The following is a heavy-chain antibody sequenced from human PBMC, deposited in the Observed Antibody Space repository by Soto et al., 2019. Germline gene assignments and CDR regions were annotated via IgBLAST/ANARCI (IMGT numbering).Heavy chain of an antibody. CDR2: IWYDGSNK. CDR1: GFTFGSYC. D-gene: IGHD1-26*01. CDR3: ARDSRVGAAFDI. Sequence: GGSLILSCTAAGFTFGSYCLHWVRQAPGKGLEWVAVIWYDGSNKYYADSVKGRFTISRDNSKNTLYLQMNSLRAEDTAVYYCARDSRVGAAFDIWGQGTMVTVSS. J-gene: IGHJ3*02. V-gene: IGHV3-33*08.